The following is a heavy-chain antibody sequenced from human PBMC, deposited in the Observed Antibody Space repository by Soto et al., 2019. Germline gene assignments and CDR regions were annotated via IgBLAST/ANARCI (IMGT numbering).Heavy chain of an antibody. CDR3: ASDPSAYDLPAY. CDR2: IIPILGIA. J-gene: IGHJ4*02. D-gene: IGHD5-12*01. CDR1: GGTFSSYT. V-gene: IGHV1-69*02. Sequence: QVQLVQSGAEVKKPGSSVKVSCKASGGTFSSYTISWVRQAPGQGLEWMGRIIPILGIANYAQKFKGRVTITADKSTSTAYMELSSLRSEDTAVYYCASDPSAYDLPAYWGQGTLVTVSS.